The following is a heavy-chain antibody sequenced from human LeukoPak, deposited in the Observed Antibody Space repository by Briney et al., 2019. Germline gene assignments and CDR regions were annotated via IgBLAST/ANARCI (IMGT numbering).Heavy chain of an antibody. D-gene: IGHD1-26*01. CDR1: GFTFSSYG. J-gene: IGHJ6*02. CDR2: ISYDGSNK. CDR3: AKSSGSYYYYDGMDV. V-gene: IGHV3-30*18. Sequence: GGSLRLSCAASGFTFSSYGMHWVRQAPGKGLEWVAVISYDGSNKYYADSVKGRFTISRDNSKNTLYLQMNSLRAEDTAVYYCAKSSGSYYYYDGMDVWGLGTTVTVSS.